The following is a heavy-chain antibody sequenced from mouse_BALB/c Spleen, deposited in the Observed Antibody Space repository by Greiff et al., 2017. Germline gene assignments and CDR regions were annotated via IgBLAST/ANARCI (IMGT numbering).Heavy chain of an antibody. V-gene: IGHV2-2*02. Sequence: QVQLQQSGPGLVQPSQSLSITCTVSGFSLTSYGVHWVRQSPGKGLEWLGVIWSGGSTDYNAAFISRLSISKDNSKSQVFFKMNSLQANDTAIYYCATYYGSGYDWYLEVGGEGTTVTVSS. CDR2: IWSGGST. CDR3: ATYYGSGYDWYLEV. J-gene: IGHJ1*01. D-gene: IGHD1-1*01. CDR1: GFSLTSYG.